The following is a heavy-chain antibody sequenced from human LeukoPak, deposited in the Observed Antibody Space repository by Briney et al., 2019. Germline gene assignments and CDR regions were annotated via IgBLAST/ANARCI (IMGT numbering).Heavy chain of an antibody. J-gene: IGHJ4*02. Sequence: SETLSLTCTVSGGSISNYYWSWIRQPAGKGLEWIGRIYSSGTTIYNPSLKSRATMSVGTSKNQFSLKLTSVTAADTAVYYCAREGGFYRPLDYSGQGTLVTVSS. V-gene: IGHV4-4*07. D-gene: IGHD3-3*01. CDR3: AREGGFYRPLDY. CDR1: GGSISNYY. CDR2: IYSSGTT.